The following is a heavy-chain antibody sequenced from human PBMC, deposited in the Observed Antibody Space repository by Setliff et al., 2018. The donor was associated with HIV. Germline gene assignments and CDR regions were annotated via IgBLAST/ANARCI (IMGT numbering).Heavy chain of an antibody. CDR3: ARPNYYDSSGSFDY. J-gene: IGHJ4*02. CDR1: GFTFSSYG. V-gene: IGHV3-23*01. D-gene: IGHD3-22*01. Sequence: GGSLRLSCAASGFTFSSYGMHWVRQAPGKGLEWVSVISGSGDITYYRESVKGRFTVSRDNSNNTVYLQMNSLTAEDTAVYYCARPNYYDSSGSFDYWGQGTLVTVSS. CDR2: ISGSGDIT.